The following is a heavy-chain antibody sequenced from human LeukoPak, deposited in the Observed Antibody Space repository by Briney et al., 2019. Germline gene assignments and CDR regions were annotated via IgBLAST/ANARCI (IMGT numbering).Heavy chain of an antibody. CDR1: GFIFGDHA. J-gene: IGHJ4*02. V-gene: IGHV3-49*04. D-gene: IGHD3-3*01. CDR2: IRSKAYGGTT. Sequence: GGSLRLSCTASGFIFGDHAMSWVRQAAGKGLEWVGFIRSKAYGGTTEYAASVKGRFTVSRDDSKSIAYLQMNSLKTEDTAVYYCSRDFGVVSPYYFDYWGQGTLVTVSS. CDR3: SRDFGVVSPYYFDY.